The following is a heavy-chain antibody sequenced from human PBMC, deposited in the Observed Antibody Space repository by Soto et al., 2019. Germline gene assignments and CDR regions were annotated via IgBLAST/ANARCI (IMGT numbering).Heavy chain of an antibody. Sequence: ASVKVSCKASGYTFTSYGISWVRQAPGQGLEWMGWISAYNGNTNYAQKLQGRVTMTTDTSTSTAYMELRSLRSDDTAVYYCARARPHQSITIFGVVITYYFDYWGQGSLVTGSS. V-gene: IGHV1-18*04. J-gene: IGHJ4*02. CDR2: ISAYNGNT. D-gene: IGHD3-3*01. CDR3: ARARPHQSITIFGVVITYYFDY. CDR1: GYTFTSYG.